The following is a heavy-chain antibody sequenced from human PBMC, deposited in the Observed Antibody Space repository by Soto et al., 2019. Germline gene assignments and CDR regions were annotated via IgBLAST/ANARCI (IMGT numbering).Heavy chain of an antibody. Sequence: QVQLQESGPGLVKPSETLSLTCTVSGGSVSSGSYYWSWIRQPPGKGLEWIGYIYYSGSTNYNPSLSCRVTISVDTSKNQFSLKRSSVTAADTAVYYCAREMADYYGSGSKVDYCGQGTLVTVSS. CDR1: GGSVSSGSYY. CDR3: AREMADYYGSGSKVDY. V-gene: IGHV4-61*01. D-gene: IGHD3-10*01. J-gene: IGHJ4*02. CDR2: IYYSGST.